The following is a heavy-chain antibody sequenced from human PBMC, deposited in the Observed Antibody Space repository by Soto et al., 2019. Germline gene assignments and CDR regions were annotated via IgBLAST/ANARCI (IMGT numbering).Heavy chain of an antibody. J-gene: IGHJ5*02. CDR2: IIPIMGIA. V-gene: IGHV1-69*04. CDR3: ARDQQGSDHNWFDP. Sequence: QVQLVQSGAEVKKPGSSVKVSCKASGGTFSRYTLSWVRQAPGQGLEWMGGIIPIMGIANYAQKFQGRVTITADKSTSTAYMELSSLKSEDTAVYYCARDQQGSDHNWFDPWGQGTLVTVSS. CDR1: GGTFSRYT. D-gene: IGHD6-13*01.